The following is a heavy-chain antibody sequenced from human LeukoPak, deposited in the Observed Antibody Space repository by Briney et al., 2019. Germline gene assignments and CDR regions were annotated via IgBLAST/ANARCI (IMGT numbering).Heavy chain of an antibody. Sequence: PSETLSLTCTVSGGSISSYYWSWIRQPAGKGLEWIGCIYTSGSTNYNPSLKSRVTMSVDTSKNQFSLKLSSVTAADTAVYYCARDRGRDSSSWYGNDAFDIWGQGTMVTVSS. CDR2: IYTSGST. CDR1: GGSISSYY. D-gene: IGHD6-13*01. J-gene: IGHJ3*02. CDR3: ARDRGRDSSSWYGNDAFDI. V-gene: IGHV4-4*07.